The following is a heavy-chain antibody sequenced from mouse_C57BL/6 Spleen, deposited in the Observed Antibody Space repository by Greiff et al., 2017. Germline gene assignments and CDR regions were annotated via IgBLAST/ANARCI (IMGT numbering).Heavy chain of an antibody. CDR3: ATSLGPFDY. CDR1: GYTFTDYY. J-gene: IGHJ2*01. Sequence: EVQLQQSGPELVKPGASVKISCKASGYTFTDYYMNWVKQSHGKSLEWIGDINPNNGGTSYNQKFKGKATLTVDKSSSTAYMELRSLTSEDSAVYYCATSLGPFDYWGQGTTLTVSS. CDR2: INPNNGGT. V-gene: IGHV1-26*01.